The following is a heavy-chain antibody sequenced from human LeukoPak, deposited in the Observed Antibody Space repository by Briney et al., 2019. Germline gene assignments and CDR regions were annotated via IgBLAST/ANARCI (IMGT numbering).Heavy chain of an antibody. Sequence: ASVKVSYKASGYTFTGYYIHWVRQAPGQGLDYMGWINPNSGGTNYAQKFQGRVSMTRDTSISTAYMELSRLTSDDTAIYYCARGRRGLDYFDYWGQGTLVTVSS. CDR2: INPNSGGT. V-gene: IGHV1-2*02. CDR3: ARGRRGLDYFDY. CDR1: GYTFTGYY. D-gene: IGHD5-12*01. J-gene: IGHJ4*02.